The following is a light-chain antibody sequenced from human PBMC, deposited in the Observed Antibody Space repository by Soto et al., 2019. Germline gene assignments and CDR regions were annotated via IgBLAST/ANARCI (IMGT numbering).Light chain of an antibody. Sequence: DLKMTQSPSSLSVSVGDRVTITCQANKDISNHLHWYQKKPGNAHELLIYDAYNLETGVPSRFSGSGSGADFTFTISSLQPDDIATYYCQQYVHKITFGGGTKVEIK. V-gene: IGKV1-33*01. J-gene: IGKJ4*01. CDR2: DAY. CDR3: QQYVHKIT. CDR1: KDISNH.